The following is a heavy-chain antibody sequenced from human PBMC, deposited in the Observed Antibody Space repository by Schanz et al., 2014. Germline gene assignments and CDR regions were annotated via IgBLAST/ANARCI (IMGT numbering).Heavy chain of an antibody. CDR3: ARGKAYTAGTTMNWFDP. CDR1: GVTFSSYA. J-gene: IGHJ5*02. CDR2: IQHDGSRT. V-gene: IGHV3-23*03. D-gene: IGHD2-21*01. Sequence: EVQLLESGGGFVQPGGSLRLSCVASGVTFSSYAMSWVRQASGKGLEWVAFIQHDGSRTYYTASLKGRVTISRDNSQNMVYVEMNSLRVEDTAVYYCARGKAYTAGTTMNWFDPWGQGTLVTVSS.